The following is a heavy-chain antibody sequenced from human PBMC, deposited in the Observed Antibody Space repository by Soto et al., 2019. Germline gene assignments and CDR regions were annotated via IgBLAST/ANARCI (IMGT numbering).Heavy chain of an antibody. CDR1: GGSFSGYY. CDR3: AREIGVRDPGSEYYFDY. CDR2: INHSGST. J-gene: IGHJ4*02. D-gene: IGHD3-10*01. Sequence: SETLSLTCAVYGGSFSGYYWSWIRQPPGKGLEWIGEINHSGSTNYNPSLKSRVTISVDTSKNQFSLKLSSVTAADTAVYYCAREIGVRDPGSEYYFDYWGQGTLVTVSS. V-gene: IGHV4-34*01.